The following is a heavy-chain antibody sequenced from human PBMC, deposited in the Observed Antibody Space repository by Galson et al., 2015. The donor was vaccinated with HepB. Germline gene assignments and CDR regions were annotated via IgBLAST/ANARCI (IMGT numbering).Heavy chain of an antibody. V-gene: IGHV5-51*01. CDR2: IYPGDSDT. D-gene: IGHD6-19*01. J-gene: IGHJ3*02. Sequence: QSGAEVTKPGESLKISCKASGYNFNTYWIGWVRQMPGKGLEWMGVIYPGDSDTRYNPSFQGQVTISADTSIATAYLHWWSLRASDTAMYYCARPGQWLVREGAFDTWGQGTLLTVSS. CDR1: GYNFNTYW. CDR3: ARPGQWLVREGAFDT.